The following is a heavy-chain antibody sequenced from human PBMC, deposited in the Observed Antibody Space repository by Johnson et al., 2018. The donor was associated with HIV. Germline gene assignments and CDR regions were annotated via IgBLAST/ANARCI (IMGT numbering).Heavy chain of an antibody. CDR3: AKDRGDPMVQGVMYAFDI. Sequence: QVQLVESGGGVVQPGRSLRLSCAASGFTFSTYGMHWVRQAPGKGLEWVAVIWFDGSNKYYADSVKGRFTISRDNSKNTLYLQMNSLRAEDTAVYYCAKDRGDPMVQGVMYAFDIWGQGTMVTVSS. V-gene: IGHV3-33*06. CDR1: GFTFSTYG. CDR2: IWFDGSNK. D-gene: IGHD3-10*01. J-gene: IGHJ3*02.